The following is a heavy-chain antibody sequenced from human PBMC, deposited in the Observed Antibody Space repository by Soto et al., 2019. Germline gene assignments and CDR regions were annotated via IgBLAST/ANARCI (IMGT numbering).Heavy chain of an antibody. CDR2: ISYDGSNK. CDR3: AKGHIVGATRGAGAFDI. V-gene: IGHV3-30*18. Sequence: PGGSLRLSCAASGFTFSSYGMHWVRQAPGKGLEWVAVISYDGSNKYYADSVKGRFTISRDNSKNTLYLQMNSLRAEDTAVYYCAKGHIVGATRGAGAFDIWGQGTMVTVSS. CDR1: GFTFSSYG. J-gene: IGHJ3*02. D-gene: IGHD1-26*01.